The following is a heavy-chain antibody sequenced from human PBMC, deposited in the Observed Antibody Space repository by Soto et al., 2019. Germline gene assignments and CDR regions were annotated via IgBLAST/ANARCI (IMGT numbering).Heavy chain of an antibody. CDR1: GGCISSYY. Sequence: SDTLSLTCTVSGGCISSYYWSWIRQPPGKGLEWIGYIYYSGSTNYNPSLKSRVTISVDTSKNQFSLKLSSVTAADTAVYYCARASDYYDSSGYYPHSAFDIWGQGTMVTVSS. D-gene: IGHD3-22*01. V-gene: IGHV4-59*01. CDR2: IYYSGST. J-gene: IGHJ3*02. CDR3: ARASDYYDSSGYYPHSAFDI.